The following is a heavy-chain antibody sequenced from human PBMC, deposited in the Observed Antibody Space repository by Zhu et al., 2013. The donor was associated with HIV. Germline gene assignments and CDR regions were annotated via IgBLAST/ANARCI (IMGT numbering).Heavy chain of an antibody. Sequence: QVQLVQSGAEVKKPGASVKVSCKASGYTFTSYGISWVRQAPGQGLEWMGWINPNSGGTNYAQKFQGRVTTTRDTSISTAYMELIRLRSDDTAVYYCARGEANWGPKVGLDIWGQGTMVTVSS. D-gene: IGHD7-27*01. V-gene: IGHV1-2*02. CDR3: ARGEANWGPKVGLDI. CDR2: INPNSGGT. CDR1: GYTFTSYG. J-gene: IGHJ3*02.